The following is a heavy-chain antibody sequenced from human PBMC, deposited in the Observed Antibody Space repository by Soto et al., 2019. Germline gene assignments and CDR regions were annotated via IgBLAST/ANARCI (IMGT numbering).Heavy chain of an antibody. J-gene: IGHJ6*02. CDR2: ISYDGSNK. Sequence: QVQLVESGGGVVQPGRSLRLSCAASGFTFSSYGMHWVRQAPGKGLEWVAVISYDGSNKYYADSVKGRFTISRDNSKNTLYLQMNSLRPEDTAVYYCAKDQSIAVADGYYYGMDVWGQGTTVTVSS. CDR3: AKDQSIAVADGYYYGMDV. D-gene: IGHD6-19*01. CDR1: GFTFSSYG. V-gene: IGHV3-30*18.